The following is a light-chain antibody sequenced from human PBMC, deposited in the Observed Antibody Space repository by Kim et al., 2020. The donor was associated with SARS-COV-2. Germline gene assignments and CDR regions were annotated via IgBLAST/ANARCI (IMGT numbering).Light chain of an antibody. CDR1: QSVSSN. V-gene: IGKV3-15*01. CDR2: GAS. CDR3: QQYNDWPRT. J-gene: IGKJ2*01. Sequence: SPGERATLSCRASQSVSSNLAWYQQKPGRAPSILVYGASTRATGIPVRFSGSGSETEFTLTISSLQSEDFAVYYCQQYNDWPRTFGQETKLEI.